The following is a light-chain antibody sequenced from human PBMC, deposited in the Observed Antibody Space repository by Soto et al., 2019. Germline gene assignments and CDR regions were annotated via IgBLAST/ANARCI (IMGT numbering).Light chain of an antibody. CDR2: ENN. Sequence: QCARKKPASRSAAQGREGSISCSRSSSNIGNNYVSWYQQLPGTAPKLLIYENNKRPSGIPDRFSGSKSGTSGTLGITGLQTGDEADYYCGTWDSRLSVYVFGTGTKVTVL. CDR3: GTWDSRLSVYV. J-gene: IGLJ1*01. V-gene: IGLV1-51*02. CDR1: SSNIGNNY.